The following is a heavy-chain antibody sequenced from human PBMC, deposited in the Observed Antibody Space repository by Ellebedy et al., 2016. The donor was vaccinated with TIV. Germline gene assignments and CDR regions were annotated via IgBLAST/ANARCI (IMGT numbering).Heavy chain of an antibody. D-gene: IGHD7-27*01. J-gene: IGHJ4*02. CDR1: GFTFSTYS. Sequence: GESLKISXAASGFTFSTYSMNWVRQAPGKGLEWVSSISSSSSYIYYADSVKGRFTISRDNAKNSLYLQMNSLRAEDTAVYYCVRDDWGPGDYWGQGTLVTVSS. V-gene: IGHV3-21*01. CDR2: ISSSSSYI. CDR3: VRDDWGPGDY.